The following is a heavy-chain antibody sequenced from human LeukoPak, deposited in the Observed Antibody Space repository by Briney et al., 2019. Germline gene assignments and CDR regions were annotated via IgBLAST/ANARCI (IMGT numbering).Heavy chain of an antibody. J-gene: IGHJ4*02. CDR1: VGSISSSNW. D-gene: IGHD4/OR15-4a*01. CDR2: IYHSGST. Sequence: SETLSLTCAVSVGSISSSNWWSWVRQPPGKGLEWIGEIYHSGSTNYNPSLKSRVTISVDKSKNQFSLKLSSVTAADTAVYYCARRAGAYSHPYDYWGQGTLVTVSS. V-gene: IGHV4-4*02. CDR3: ARRAGAYSHPYDY.